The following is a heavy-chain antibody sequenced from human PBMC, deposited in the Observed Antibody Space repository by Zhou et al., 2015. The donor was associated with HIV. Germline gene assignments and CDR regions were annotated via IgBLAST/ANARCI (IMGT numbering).Heavy chain of an antibody. CDR2: IRGKPYGGTT. J-gene: IGHJ6*02. CDR3: ARSRYSSSWFYGMDV. D-gene: IGHD6-13*01. Sequence: EVQVVESGGDLVQPGRSLRLSCTSSGFTFGDYAMSWFRQAPGKGPEWVGFIRGKPYGGTTEYAASVKGRFIISRDDSKSIAYLQMNSLRAEDTAVYYCARSRYSSSWFYGMDVWGQGTTVTVSS. V-gene: IGHV3-49*03. CDR1: GFTFGDYA.